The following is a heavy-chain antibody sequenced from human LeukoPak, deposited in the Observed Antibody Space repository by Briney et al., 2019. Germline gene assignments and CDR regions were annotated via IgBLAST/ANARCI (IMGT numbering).Heavy chain of an antibody. D-gene: IGHD2-21*02. CDR1: GYTFTSYA. CDR2: INAGNGNT. CDR3: AREDAYCGGDCLPDY. V-gene: IGHV1-3*01. J-gene: IGHJ4*02. Sequence: ASVKVSCKASGYTFTSYAMHWVRQAPGHRLEWMGWINAGNGNTKYSQKFQGRVTITRDTSASTAYMELSSLRSEDTAVYYCAREDAYCGGDCLPDYWGQGTLVTVSS.